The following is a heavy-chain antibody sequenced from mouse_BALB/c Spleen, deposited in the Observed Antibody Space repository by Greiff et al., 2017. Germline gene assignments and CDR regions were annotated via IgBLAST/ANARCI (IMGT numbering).Heavy chain of an antibody. V-gene: IGHV14-3*02. CDR3: ARSTLYGKGFAY. CDR2: IDPANGNT. Sequence: VQLQQSGAELVKPGASVKLSCTASGFNIKDTYMHWVKQRPEQGLEWIGRIDPANGNTKYDPKFQGKATITADTSSNTAYLQLSSLTSEDTAVYYCARSTLYGKGFAYWGQGTLGTVSA. J-gene: IGHJ3*01. D-gene: IGHD2-1*01. CDR1: GFNIKDTY.